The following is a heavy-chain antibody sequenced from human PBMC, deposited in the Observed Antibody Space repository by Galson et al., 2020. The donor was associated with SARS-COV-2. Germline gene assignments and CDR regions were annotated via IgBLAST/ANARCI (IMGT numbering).Heavy chain of an antibody. J-gene: IGHJ4*02. CDR1: GLIFSDYY. V-gene: IGHV3-11*03. Sequence: KIGESLKISCTASGLIFSDYYMTWIRQAPGKGLEWISYISPSSDYTNYADSVRGRFTISRDNTKTSLFLHMDSLRAEDTAVYYCAGSHKNFWYNFDNWSQGALVTVSS. CDR2: ISPSSDYT. D-gene: IGHD6-13*01. CDR3: AGSHKNFWYNFDN.